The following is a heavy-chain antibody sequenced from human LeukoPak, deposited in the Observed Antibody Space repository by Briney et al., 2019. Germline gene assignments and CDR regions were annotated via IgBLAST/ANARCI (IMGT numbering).Heavy chain of an antibody. V-gene: IGHV3-11*01. D-gene: IGHD3-10*01. CDR1: GFTFSDYY. J-gene: IGHJ6*02. CDR2: ISSSGSTI. CDR3: AKDINYGSGKDYYGMDV. Sequence: GGSLRLSCAASGFTFSDYYMSWIRQAPGKGLEWVSYISSSGSTIYYADSVKGRFTISRDNSKNSLYLQMNSLRTEDTALYYCAKDINYGSGKDYYGMDVWGQGTTVTVSS.